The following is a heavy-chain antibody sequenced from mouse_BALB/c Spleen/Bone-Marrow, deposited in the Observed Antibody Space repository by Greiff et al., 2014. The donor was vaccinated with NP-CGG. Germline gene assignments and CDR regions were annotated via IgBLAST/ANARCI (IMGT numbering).Heavy chain of an antibody. V-gene: IGHV5-12-2*01. CDR3: ARRVWSRGGDY. CDR1: GFTFSSYT. J-gene: IGHJ4*01. Sequence: DVHLVESGGGLVQPGGSLKLSCAASGFTFSSYTMSWVRQTPEKRLEWVAYISNGGGSTYYPDTVNGRFTISRDNAKNTLYLQMSSLKSEDTAMYYCARRVWSRGGDYWGQGTSVTVSS. D-gene: IGHD2-10*02. CDR2: ISNGGGST.